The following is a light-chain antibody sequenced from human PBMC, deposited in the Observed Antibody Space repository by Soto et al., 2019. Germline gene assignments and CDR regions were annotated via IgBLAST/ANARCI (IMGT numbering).Light chain of an antibody. V-gene: IGLV6-57*04. CDR1: SGSIASNY. J-gene: IGLJ2*01. CDR2: EDD. CDR3: QSYDTSDRRVV. Sequence: NFMLTQPHSVSESPGKTVTISCTRSSGSIASNYVQWYQQRPGSAPTTVIYEDDQRPSGVPDRFSGFIDKSSNSASLTISGLKTEDEADYNCQSYDTSDRRVVFGGGTKLTVL.